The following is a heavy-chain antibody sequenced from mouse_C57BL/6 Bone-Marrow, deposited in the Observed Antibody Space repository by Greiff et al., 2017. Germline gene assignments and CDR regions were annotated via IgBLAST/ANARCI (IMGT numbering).Heavy chain of an antibody. J-gene: IGHJ4*01. D-gene: IGHD2-3*01. CDR3: ARSDGYYAYYAMDY. Sequence: QVQLQQSGAELVRPGTSVKMSCKASGYTFTNYWIGWAKQRPGHGLEWIGDIYPGGGYTNYNEQFKGKATLTADKSSSTAYMQFSSLTSEDSTIYYCARSDGYYAYYAMDYWGQGNSVTVSS. V-gene: IGHV1-63*01. CDR2: IYPGGGYT. CDR1: GYTFTNYW.